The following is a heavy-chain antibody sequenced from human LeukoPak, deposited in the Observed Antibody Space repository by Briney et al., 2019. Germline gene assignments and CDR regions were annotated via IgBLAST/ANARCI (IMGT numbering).Heavy chain of an antibody. CDR3: VSVMRSLDF. Sequence: GGALRLSCAASGFTFSDHYMDWVRQAPGKGLEGVGRSRNKANSYTTEYLPSVKGRFAISRDESKKSLYLQINSLKTEDTALYYCVSVMRSLDFWGQGTLVTVSS. J-gene: IGHJ4*02. CDR1: GFTFSDHY. D-gene: IGHD4-11*01. CDR2: SRNKANSYTT. V-gene: IGHV3-72*01.